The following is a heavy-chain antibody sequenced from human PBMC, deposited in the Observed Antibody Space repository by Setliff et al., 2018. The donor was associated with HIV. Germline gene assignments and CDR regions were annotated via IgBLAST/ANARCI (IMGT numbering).Heavy chain of an antibody. CDR1: GYTFTSYG. CDR3: AKDGDYRNWDYDAFDI. CDR2: ISAYNGNT. D-gene: IGHD1-7*01. V-gene: IGHV1-18*01. J-gene: IGHJ3*02. Sequence: ASVKVSCKASGYTFTSYGISWVRQAPGQGLEWMGWISAYNGNTNYAQKFQGRVTMTTVTSTSTAYMELRSLRPEDTAVYYCAKDGDYRNWDYDAFDIWGQGTMVTVSS.